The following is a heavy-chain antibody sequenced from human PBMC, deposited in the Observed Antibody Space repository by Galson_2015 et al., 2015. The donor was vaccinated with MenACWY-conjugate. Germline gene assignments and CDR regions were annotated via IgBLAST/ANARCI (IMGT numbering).Heavy chain of an antibody. Sequence: SLRLSCAASGFTFSSYSMNWVRQAPGKGLEWVSDISSSSSTIYYADSVKGRFTISRDNAKHSLYLQMNSLRDEDTAVYYCARDPGYSYGYYYYYGMDVWGQGTTVTVSS. D-gene: IGHD5-18*01. J-gene: IGHJ6*02. CDR3: ARDPGYSYGYYYYYGMDV. CDR2: ISSSSSTI. CDR1: GFTFSSYS. V-gene: IGHV3-48*02.